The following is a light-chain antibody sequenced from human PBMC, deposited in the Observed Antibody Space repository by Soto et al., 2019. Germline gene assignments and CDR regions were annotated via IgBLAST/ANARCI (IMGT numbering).Light chain of an antibody. CDR1: QSVSSSF. CDR3: QQYGSSPPFT. CDR2: GAS. Sequence: EIVLTQSPGTLSLSPGERATLSCRASQSVSSSFLAWYQQKPGQAPRLLIYGASSRPTGIPDRFSGSGSGTDFTLTISRLEPEDFGVYYCQQYGSSPPFTFGRGNKVDIK. V-gene: IGKV3-20*01. J-gene: IGKJ3*01.